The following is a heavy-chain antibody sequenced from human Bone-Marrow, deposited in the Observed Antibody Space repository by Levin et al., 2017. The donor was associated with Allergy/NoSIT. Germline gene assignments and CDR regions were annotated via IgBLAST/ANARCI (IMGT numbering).Heavy chain of an antibody. CDR2: IYYSGST. D-gene: IGHD1-26*01. V-gene: IGHV4-39*01. CDR1: GGSISSSSYY. CDR3: ARHKWRGPEIGLLANWFDP. Sequence: SQTLSLTCTVSGGSISSSSYYWGWIRQPPGKGLEWIGSIYYSGSTYYNPSLKSRVTISVDTSKNQFSLKLSSVTAADTAVYYCARHKWRGPEIGLLANWFDPWGQGTLVTVSS. J-gene: IGHJ5*02.